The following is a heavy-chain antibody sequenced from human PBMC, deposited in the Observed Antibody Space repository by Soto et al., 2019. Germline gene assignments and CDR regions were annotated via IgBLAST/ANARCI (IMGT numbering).Heavy chain of an antibody. V-gene: IGHV3-30*18. CDR1: GFRFSGYG. Sequence: QVQLVESGGGVVQPGRSLRLSCAASGFRFSGYGMHWVRQAPGKGLEWVAVTSCDGRNKLYADSVKGRFTISRDNSRNTLYLQMTSLRAEDTAVYYCAKPLYCDGSGYWQTWGQGTRVTVSS. CDR3: AKPLYCDGSGYWQT. CDR2: TSCDGRNK. J-gene: IGHJ5*02. D-gene: IGHD3-22*01.